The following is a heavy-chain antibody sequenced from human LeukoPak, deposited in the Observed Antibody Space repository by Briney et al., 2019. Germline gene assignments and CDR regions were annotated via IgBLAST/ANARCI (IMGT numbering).Heavy chain of an antibody. CDR2: ISYDGGDE. Sequence: GGSLRLSCAASGFTFSRYATHWVRQAPGKGLEWVAVISYDGGDEYYADSVKGRFTISRDNSKNTVFLQMNSLRPEDTAVYYCAREAEAFDIWGQGTMVTVSS. CDR3: AREAEAFDI. CDR1: GFTFSRYA. J-gene: IGHJ3*02. V-gene: IGHV3-30-3*01.